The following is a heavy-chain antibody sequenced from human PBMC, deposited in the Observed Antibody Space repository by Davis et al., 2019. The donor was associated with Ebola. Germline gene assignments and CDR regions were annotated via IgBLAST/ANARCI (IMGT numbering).Heavy chain of an antibody. CDR2: VNPYSGHT. CDR1: GYIFSNYD. Sequence: ASVQVSCKASGYIFSNYDINWVRQASGQGLEWMGWVNPYSGHTGYVEKFKGRVTMTGDPSISTAYMELSSLTMDDTAVYYCARGYSPKCRGGDCVNDFWGQGTLVTVST. D-gene: IGHD2-21*02. CDR3: ARGYSPKCRGGDCVNDF. J-gene: IGHJ4*02. V-gene: IGHV1-8*01.